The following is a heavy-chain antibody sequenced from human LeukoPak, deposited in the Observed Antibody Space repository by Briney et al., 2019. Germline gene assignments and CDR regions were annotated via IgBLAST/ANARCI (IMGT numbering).Heavy chain of an antibody. Sequence: LGESLKISCKGSGYSFTNYWIGWVRQMPGKGLEWMGIIYPGDSDTRYSPSFQGQVTISADKSISTAYLQWSSLKASDTAMYYCARGPGSFHYPALDWFDPWGQGTLVTVSS. CDR2: IYPGDSDT. CDR3: ARGPGSFHYPALDWFDP. J-gene: IGHJ5*02. D-gene: IGHD6-13*01. CDR1: GYSFTNYW. V-gene: IGHV5-51*01.